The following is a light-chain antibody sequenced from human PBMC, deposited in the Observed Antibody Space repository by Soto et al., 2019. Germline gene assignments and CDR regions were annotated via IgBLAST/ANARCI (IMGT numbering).Light chain of an antibody. CDR1: QNLLHSNGYKY. J-gene: IGKJ4*01. Sequence: DIVMSQSPLSLPVTPGEPSSISCRSSQNLLHSNGYKYLDCYLQKAGQSPQLRIYLGSNRASGVPERFSGSGSGTESILTVSRVVAEDVGVYYCMQVLQTPRVFGGGTKVDNK. CDR2: LGS. V-gene: IGKV2-28*01. CDR3: MQVLQTPRV.